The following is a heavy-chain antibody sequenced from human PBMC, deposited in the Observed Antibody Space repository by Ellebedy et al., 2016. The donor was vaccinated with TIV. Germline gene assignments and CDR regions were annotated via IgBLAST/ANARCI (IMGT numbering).Heavy chain of an antibody. CDR2: IGSSSSTM. D-gene: IGHD5-18*01. CDR1: GFTFSTYN. CDR3: ARAGIYSYGYSFDY. Sequence: GESLKISCAASGFTFSTYNMNWVRQAPGKGLEWISYIGSSSSTMYYADSVKGRFTISRDNAKNSLYLQMDSLRDEDTAVYYCARAGIYSYGYSFDYWGQGTLVTVSS. V-gene: IGHV3-48*02. J-gene: IGHJ4*02.